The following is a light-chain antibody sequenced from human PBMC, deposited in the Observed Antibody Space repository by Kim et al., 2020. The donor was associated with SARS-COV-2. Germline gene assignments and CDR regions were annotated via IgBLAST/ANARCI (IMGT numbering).Light chain of an antibody. CDR1: QSIRRW. V-gene: IGKV1-5*01. J-gene: IGKJ2*01. CDR2: DAS. CDR3: QQNNSNSHT. Sequence: SESVGDRVTMTCRASQSIRRWLDWYQQRPGKAPKVLIYDASSLKRGVTSRFSGSGSGTEFTLTISSLQPDDFATYYCQQNNSNSHTFGQGTKLEIK.